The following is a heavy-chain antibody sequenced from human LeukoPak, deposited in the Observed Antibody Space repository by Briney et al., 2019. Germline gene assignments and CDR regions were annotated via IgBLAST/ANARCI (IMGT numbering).Heavy chain of an antibody. V-gene: IGHV3-74*01. J-gene: IGHJ3*02. CDR3: ARGGTDDDFGI. CDR1: GFTFSSYW. Sequence: GGSLRLSCAASGFTFSSYWMHWVRQAPGKGLVWVSRINGVGSSTTYADSVKGRFTISRDNAKNTLYMQMNSLRAEDTAVYYCARGGTDDDFGIWGQGTMVTVSS. D-gene: IGHD1-26*01. CDR2: INGVGSST.